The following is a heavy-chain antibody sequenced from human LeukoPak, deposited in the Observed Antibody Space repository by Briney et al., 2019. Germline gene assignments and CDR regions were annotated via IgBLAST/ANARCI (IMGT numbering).Heavy chain of an antibody. J-gene: IGHJ4*02. D-gene: IGHD7-27*01. CDR3: ARDAPRGAGDKDY. CDR1: GFTFSSYA. V-gene: IGHV3-21*01. Sequence: PGGSLRLSCAASGFTFSSYAMSWVRQAPGKGLEWVSSISSSSSYIYYADSVKGRFTISRDNAKNSLYLQMNSLRAEDTAVYYCARDAPRGAGDKDYWGQGTLVTVSS. CDR2: ISSSSSYI.